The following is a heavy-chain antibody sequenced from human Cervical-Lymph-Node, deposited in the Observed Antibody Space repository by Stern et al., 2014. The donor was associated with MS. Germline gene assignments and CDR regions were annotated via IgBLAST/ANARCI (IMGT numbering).Heavy chain of an antibody. CDR1: GFTFDSYS. V-gene: IGHV3-74*01. J-gene: IGHJ4*02. D-gene: IGHD6-13*01. CDR3: SGSSWYCFDY. Sequence: EVQLVESGGGLVQPGGSLRLSCAASGFTFDSYSMHWVRQVPGKGLVWVSSINTDGSSPRYADSVKGRFTISRDNAKNMLYLQMNSLRAEDTAVYYCSGSSWYCFDYWGQGTLVTVSS. CDR2: INTDGSSP.